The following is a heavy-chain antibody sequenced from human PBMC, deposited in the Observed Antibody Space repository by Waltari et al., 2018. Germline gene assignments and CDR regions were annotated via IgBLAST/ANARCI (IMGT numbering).Heavy chain of an antibody. CDR2: ISSSGNTI. CDR3: ARDGNNWNYGDY. D-gene: IGHD1-7*01. CDR1: GFTFSRDD. Sequence: EVQLVESGGGLVQPGGSLRLSCAASGFTFSRDDMNWVRQAPGRGLEWVSYISSSGNTIYYAESVKGRFTISRDNAKNSFYMQMNSLRAEDTAVYYCARDGNNWNYGDYWGQGTLVTVSS. V-gene: IGHV3-48*03. J-gene: IGHJ4*02.